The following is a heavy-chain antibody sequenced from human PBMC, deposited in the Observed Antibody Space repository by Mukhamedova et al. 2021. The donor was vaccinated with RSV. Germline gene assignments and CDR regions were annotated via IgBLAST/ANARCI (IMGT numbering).Heavy chain of an antibody. V-gene: IGHV4-30-4*08. CDR2: IYYSGST. Sequence: SWIRQPPGKGLEWIGYIYYSGSTSYNPSLMSRVTISLDTSKNQFSLKLNSVTAADTAVYYCARDPYYDSRGPPYCGQGTLVTVS. CDR3: ARDPYYDSRGPPY. J-gene: IGHJ4*02. D-gene: IGHD3-22*01.